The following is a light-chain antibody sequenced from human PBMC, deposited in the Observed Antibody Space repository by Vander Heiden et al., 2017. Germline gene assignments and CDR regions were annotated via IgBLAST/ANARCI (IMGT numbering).Light chain of an antibody. CDR3: QQCYSSPYT. J-gene: IGKJ2*01. V-gene: IGKV4-1*01. Sequence: DIVMTQSPDSLAVSLGERATINCKSSQSVLNSGNNLNYLAWYQQKSGQPPRLFIYWASTRASGVPDRFSGSGSGTDFTLTISSLQAEDVAVYYCQQCYSSPYTFGQGTKLEI. CDR1: QSVLNSGNNLNY. CDR2: WAS.